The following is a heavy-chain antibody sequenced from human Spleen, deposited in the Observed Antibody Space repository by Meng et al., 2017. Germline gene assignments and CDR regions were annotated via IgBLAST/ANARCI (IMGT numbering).Heavy chain of an antibody. Sequence: VQWQGSGPGLVRPSETLSLTCTVSGDSVSSGSYYWSWIRQPPGKGLEWIGEINHSGSTNYNPSLESRATISVDTSQNNLSLKLSSVTAADSAVYYCARGPTTMAHDFDYWGQGTLVTVSS. CDR1: GDSVSSGSYY. V-gene: IGHV4-61*03. J-gene: IGHJ4*02. CDR3: ARGPTTMAHDFDY. CDR2: INHSGST. D-gene: IGHD4-11*01.